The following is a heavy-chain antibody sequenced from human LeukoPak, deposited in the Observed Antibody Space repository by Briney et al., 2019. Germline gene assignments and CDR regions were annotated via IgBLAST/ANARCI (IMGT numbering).Heavy chain of an antibody. Sequence: GASVKVSCKVSGYTLTELSMHWVRQAPGKGLEWMGGFDPEDGETIYAQKFQGRVTMTEDTSTDTAYMELSSLRSEDTAVYYCATNLAGTRNYYYGMDVWGQGTTVTVSS. CDR3: ATNLAGTRNYYYGMDV. D-gene: IGHD6-19*01. V-gene: IGHV1-24*01. J-gene: IGHJ6*02. CDR1: GYTLTELS. CDR2: FDPEDGET.